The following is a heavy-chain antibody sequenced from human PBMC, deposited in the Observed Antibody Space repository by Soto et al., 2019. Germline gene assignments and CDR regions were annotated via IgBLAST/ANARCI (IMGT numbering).Heavy chain of an antibody. Sequence: SETLSLTCTVSGGSISSSSYYWGWIRQPPGKGLEWIGSIYYSGSTYYNPSLKSRVTISVDTSKNQFSLKLSSVTAADTAVYYCARDIAVAGTKAFFDYWGQGTLVTVSS. CDR3: ARDIAVAGTKAFFDY. CDR1: GGSISSSSYY. J-gene: IGHJ4*02. V-gene: IGHV4-39*02. CDR2: IYYSGST. D-gene: IGHD6-19*01.